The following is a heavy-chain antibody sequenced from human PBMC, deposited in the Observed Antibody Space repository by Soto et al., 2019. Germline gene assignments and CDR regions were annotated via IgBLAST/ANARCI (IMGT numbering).Heavy chain of an antibody. CDR3: ARGAAAGSFDY. V-gene: IGHV3-30*04. CDR1: GFTLSNHA. CDR2: ISKDGSNK. J-gene: IGHJ4*02. D-gene: IGHD6-13*01. Sequence: GGSLRLSCEASGFTLSNHAMQWVRQAPGEGLEWVAAISKDGSNKYHADSVKGRLTISRDNSKNTLYLQMNSLTPYDTAIYCCARGAAAGSFDYLGQGALVTVSS.